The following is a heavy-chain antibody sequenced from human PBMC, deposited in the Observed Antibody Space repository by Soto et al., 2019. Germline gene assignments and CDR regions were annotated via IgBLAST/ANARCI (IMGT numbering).Heavy chain of an antibody. CDR3: ARVLRAWLDP. Sequence: PSETLSLTCAVSGGSITSANWWTWVRQPPGGGLEWIGEISHSGITNYKASLKSRVTMSVDKTKNDVSLKLTSVTAADTAVYYCARVLRAWLDPCGQGTPVTVYS. CDR1: GGSITSANW. J-gene: IGHJ5*02. V-gene: IGHV4-4*02. CDR2: ISHSGIT.